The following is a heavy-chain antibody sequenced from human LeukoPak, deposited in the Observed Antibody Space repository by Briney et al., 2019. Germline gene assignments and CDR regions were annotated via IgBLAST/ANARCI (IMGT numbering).Heavy chain of an antibody. D-gene: IGHD6-19*01. CDR1: GYSISNGYY. CDR3: ARRHSSGWFYY. V-gene: IGHV4-38-2*02. CDR2: IYRSGNT. J-gene: IGHJ4*02. Sequence: SETLSLTCTVSGYSISNGYYWDWIRQPPGRGLEWIGNIYRSGNTSYNPSLKSRVTISVDTSKNQFSLKVNSVTAADTAVHYCARRHSSGWFYYWGQGTLVTVSS.